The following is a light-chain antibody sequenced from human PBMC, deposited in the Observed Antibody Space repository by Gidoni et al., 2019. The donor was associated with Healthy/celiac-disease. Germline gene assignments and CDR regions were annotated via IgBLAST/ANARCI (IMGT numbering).Light chain of an antibody. J-gene: IGKJ2*01. Sequence: EIVLTHSPGTLSLSPGERATLSCRASQSVSSSYLAWYQQKPGQAPRLLIYGASSRATGIPDRFSGSGSGTDFTLTISRLDPEDFAVYYWQQYGSSPRTFGQGTKLEIK. CDR2: GAS. CDR3: QQYGSSPRT. V-gene: IGKV3-20*01. CDR1: QSVSSSY.